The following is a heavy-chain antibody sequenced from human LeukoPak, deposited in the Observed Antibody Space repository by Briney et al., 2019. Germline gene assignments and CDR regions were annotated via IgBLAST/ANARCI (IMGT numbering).Heavy chain of an antibody. D-gene: IGHD4-23*01. CDR3: AKDGNSSDF. J-gene: IGHJ4*02. CDR1: GFTFSDSW. CDR2: INKDGTKI. V-gene: IGHV3-7*01. Sequence: PGGSLRLSCAASGFTFSDSWMSWVRQAPGKGGEWLANINKDGTKIYSVASEKRLITISRDNAKTSEPLKINSMTAEDTAVYFCAKDGNSSDFWGQGAQVTVSS.